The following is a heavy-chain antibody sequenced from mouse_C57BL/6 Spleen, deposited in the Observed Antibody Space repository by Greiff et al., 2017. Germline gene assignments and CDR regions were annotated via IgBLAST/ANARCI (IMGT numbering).Heavy chain of an antibody. D-gene: IGHD1-1*01. V-gene: IGHV1-74*01. J-gene: IGHJ2*01. Sequence: QVHVKQSGAELVKPGASVKVSCKASGYTFTSYWMHWVKQRPGQGLEWIGRIHPSDSDTNYNQKFKGKATLTVDKSSSTAYMQLSSLTSEDSAVYYCAIEGLTTVVALDYWGQGTTLTVSS. CDR2: IHPSDSDT. CDR3: AIEGLTTVVALDY. CDR1: GYTFTSYW.